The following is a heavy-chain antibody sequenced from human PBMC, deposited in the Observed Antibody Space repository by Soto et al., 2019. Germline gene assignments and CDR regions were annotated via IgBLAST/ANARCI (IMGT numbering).Heavy chain of an antibody. CDR1: GFTFSSYA. CDR2: ISGSGATT. J-gene: IGHJ5*01. Sequence: PGGSLRLSCAASGFTFSSYAMTWVRQAPGKGLEWVSGISGSGATTSYADSVKGRFTFSRDNSKNTLYLQMNSLRVEDTAVYHCAKLRYFDWSAYNWFEYWGQGTPVTVSS. CDR3: AKLRYFDWSAYNWFEY. V-gene: IGHV3-23*01. D-gene: IGHD3-9*01.